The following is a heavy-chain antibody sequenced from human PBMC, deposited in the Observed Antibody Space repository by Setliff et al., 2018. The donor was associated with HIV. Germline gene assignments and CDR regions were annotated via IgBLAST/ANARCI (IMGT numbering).Heavy chain of an antibody. D-gene: IGHD3-3*01. Sequence: SETLSLTCAVYGGSFTTYYWSWIRQTQGKGLEWIGENNHGGSTNYNPSLKSRVTISVDRSKNQFFLKLTSVTAADTAVYYCARCSYRGSGYFVRYFDSWAQGMLVTVSS. J-gene: IGHJ4*02. CDR3: ARCSYRGSGYFVRYFDS. CDR2: NNHGGST. CDR1: GGSFTTYY. V-gene: IGHV4-34*01.